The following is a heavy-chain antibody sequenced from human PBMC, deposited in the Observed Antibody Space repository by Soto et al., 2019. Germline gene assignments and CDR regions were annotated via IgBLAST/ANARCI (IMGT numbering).Heavy chain of an antibody. J-gene: IGHJ4*02. D-gene: IGHD2-15*01. Sequence: ETLSLTCTVSGGSISPFYWSWVRQPPGKGLEWIGYLYYSGNTNYNPSLKSRVTISVDASKNQVSLRLTSVTAADTAVYYCARVGGVAARTFDYWGQGTVVTVSS. CDR1: GGSISPFY. CDR2: LYYSGNT. CDR3: ARVGGVAARTFDY. V-gene: IGHV4-59*01.